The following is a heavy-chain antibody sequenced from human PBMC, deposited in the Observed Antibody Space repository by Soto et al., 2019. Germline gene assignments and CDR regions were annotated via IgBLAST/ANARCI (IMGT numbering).Heavy chain of an antibody. CDR3: ARGQAFWTGYYRMPYYFDY. V-gene: IGHV4-61*01. D-gene: IGHD3-3*01. CDR2: LYYSGST. J-gene: IGHJ4*02. CDR1: GGSVSSGSYY. Sequence: KTSETLSLTCTVSGGSVSSGSYYWSWIRQPPGKGLEYIGYLYYSGSTNYDPSLKSRVTISVDTPKNQFSLKLTSVTAADTAVYYCARGQAFWTGYYRMPYYFDYWGQGTLVTVS.